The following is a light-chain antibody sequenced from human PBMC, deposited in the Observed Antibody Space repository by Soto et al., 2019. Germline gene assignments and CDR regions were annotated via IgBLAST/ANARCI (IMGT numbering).Light chain of an antibody. CDR1: QSVSGNY. CDR2: GVS. Sequence: EIVLTQSPGTLSLSPGERATLSCSASQSVSGNYLSWYQQKPGQAPRLLIDGVSTRATGIPARFSGSGSGTEFTLTISSLQSEDFAVYYCQQYNNWPPWTFGQGTKVDIK. V-gene: IGKV3-15*01. CDR3: QQYNNWPPWT. J-gene: IGKJ1*01.